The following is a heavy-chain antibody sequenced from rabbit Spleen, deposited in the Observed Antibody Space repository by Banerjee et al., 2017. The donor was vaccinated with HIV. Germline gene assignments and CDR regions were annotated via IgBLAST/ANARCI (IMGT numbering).Heavy chain of an antibody. CDR3: ARDLAGVIGWNFDL. CDR2: IAGSSSGFT. Sequence: QSLEESGGDLVKPGASLTLPCTASGFSFSTSDYLFWVRQAPGKGLEWISCIAGSSSGFTYSATWAKGRFTCSKTSSTTVTLQMTSLTVADTATYFCARDLAGVIGWNFDLWGQGTLVTVS. D-gene: IGHD4-1*01. CDR1: GFSFSTSDY. V-gene: IGHV1S40*01. J-gene: IGHJ4*01.